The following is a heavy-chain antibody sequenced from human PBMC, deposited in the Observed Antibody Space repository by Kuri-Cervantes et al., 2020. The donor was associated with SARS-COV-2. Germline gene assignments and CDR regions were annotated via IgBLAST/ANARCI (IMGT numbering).Heavy chain of an antibody. CDR1: GFTFSNSD. CDR3: ARDGSDDFWSGHELGMDV. J-gene: IGHJ6*02. V-gene: IGHV3-19*01. D-gene: IGHD3-3*01. CDR2: VSWNGSRT. Sequence: GGSLRLSCAASGFTFSNSDMNWVRQAPGKGLEWVSGVSWNGSRTHYADSVKGRFIISRDNSRNFPYQQMNSLRDEDTAVYYCARDGSDDFWSGHELGMDVWGQGTTVTVSS.